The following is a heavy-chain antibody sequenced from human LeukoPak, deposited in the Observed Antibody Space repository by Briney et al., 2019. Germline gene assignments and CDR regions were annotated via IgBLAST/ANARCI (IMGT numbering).Heavy chain of an antibody. Sequence: AASVKVSFKASGYTFTIYGISWVRQAPGQGREGMGWISAYNGNTNYAQKLQGRVTITTDTSTSTAYMELRSLRSDDTAVYYCARDLIRYSSSWYWFDPWGQGTLVTVSS. CDR3: ARDLIRYSSSWYWFDP. CDR1: GYTFTIYG. J-gene: IGHJ5*02. CDR2: ISAYNGNT. V-gene: IGHV1-18*04. D-gene: IGHD6-13*01.